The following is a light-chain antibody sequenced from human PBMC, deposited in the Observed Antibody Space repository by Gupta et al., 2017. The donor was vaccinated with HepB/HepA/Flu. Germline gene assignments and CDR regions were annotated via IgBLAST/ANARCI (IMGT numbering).Light chain of an antibody. CDR1: QSVSSN. CDR3: QQYNNWPPT. CDR2: GAS. V-gene: IGKV3-15*01. J-gene: IGKJ1*01. Sequence: EKVMPQSPATLSVFPGERATLTCRASQSVSSNLAWYQQKPSQAPRLLIYGASTRATGIPARFSGSGSGTEFTLTISSLQSEDFAVYYCQQYNNWPPTFGQGTKVEIK.